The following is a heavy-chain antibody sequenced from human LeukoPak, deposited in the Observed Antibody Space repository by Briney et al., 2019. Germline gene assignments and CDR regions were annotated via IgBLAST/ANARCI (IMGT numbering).Heavy chain of an antibody. CDR2: IYYSGST. V-gene: IGHV4-59*08. CDR1: GGSISSYY. Sequence: PSETLSLTCTVSGGSISSYYWSWIRQPPGKGLEWIGYIYYSGSTNYNPSLKSRVTISVDTSKNQFSLKLSSVTAADTAVYYCARRLRVSRSAFDIWGQGTMVTVSS. CDR3: ARRLRVSRSAFDI. J-gene: IGHJ3*02. D-gene: IGHD4-17*01.